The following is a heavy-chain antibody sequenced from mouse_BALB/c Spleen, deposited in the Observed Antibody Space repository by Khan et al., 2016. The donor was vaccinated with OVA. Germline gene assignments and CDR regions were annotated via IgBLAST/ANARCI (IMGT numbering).Heavy chain of an antibody. J-gene: IGHJ2*01. D-gene: IGHD1-1*01. V-gene: IGHV1-20*02. CDR1: GYSFTGYF. Sequence: VQLQQSGPELVKPGASVKISCKASGYSFTGYFMNWVMQSHGKSLEWIGRINPHIGETLYNQKFKGKATLTVDESSRTGNMERRSLASADSAVYYCARKTGSDFRYWGQGTTLTVSS. CDR2: INPHIGET. CDR3: ARKTGSDFRY.